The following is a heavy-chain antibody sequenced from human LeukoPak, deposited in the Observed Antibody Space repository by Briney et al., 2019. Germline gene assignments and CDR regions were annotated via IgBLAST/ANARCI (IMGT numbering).Heavy chain of an antibody. J-gene: IGHJ5*02. CDR1: GFRVSSNF. CDR3: ARGCRDGYISPFDP. D-gene: IGHD5-24*01. CDR2: IRSGGTT. Sequence: PGGSLRLSCAVSGFRVSSNFMSWVRQAPGKGLEWVSVIRSGGTTDYADSVKDRFIISRDTFRNMVYLQMNSLRAEDTAMYYCARGCRDGYISPFDPWGQGTLVTVSS. V-gene: IGHV3-66*01.